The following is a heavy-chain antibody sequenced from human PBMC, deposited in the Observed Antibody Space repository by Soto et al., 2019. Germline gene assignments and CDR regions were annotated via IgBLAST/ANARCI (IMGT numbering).Heavy chain of an antibody. CDR1: GFIFSRYA. D-gene: IGHD3-10*01. V-gene: IGHV3-23*01. CDR3: AKDPMVRGVMLPMDV. CDR2: VSESGGST. J-gene: IGHJ6*02. Sequence: GGSLRLSCAASGFIFSRYAMSWVRQAPGKGLEWVSGVSESGGSTYYTDSVKGRFTISRDNSKNTVYLQMNSLRAEDTAVYYCAKDPMVRGVMLPMDVWGQGTTVTVSS.